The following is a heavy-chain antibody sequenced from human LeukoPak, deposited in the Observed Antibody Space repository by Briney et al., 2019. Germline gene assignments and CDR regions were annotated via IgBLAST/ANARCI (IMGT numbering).Heavy chain of an antibody. J-gene: IGHJ6*02. CDR3: ARGDVVVVVQDYYYYGMDV. CDR2: IYYSGST. CDR1: GGSISSGDYY. D-gene: IGHD2-15*01. V-gene: IGHV4-30-4*01. Sequence: SETLSLTCTVSGGSISSGDYYWSWIRQPLGKGLEWIGYIYYSGSTYYNPSLKSRVTISVDTSKNQFSLKLSSVTAADTAVYYCARGDVVVVVQDYYYYGMDVWGQGTTVTVSS.